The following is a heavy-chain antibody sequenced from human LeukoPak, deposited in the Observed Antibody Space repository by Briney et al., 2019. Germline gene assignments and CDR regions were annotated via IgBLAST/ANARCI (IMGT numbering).Heavy chain of an antibody. V-gene: IGHV4-38-2*02. CDR1: GYSISSGFY. CDR3: ARDATRMGNYFNY. J-gene: IGHJ4*02. D-gene: IGHD5-12*01. CDR2: ICHREST. Sequence: SETLSLTCTVSGYSISSGFYWGWIRQAPGKGLEWIGSICHRESTYYNPSLKSRVTISVDTSKNQISLRLTSVTAADTAVYYCARDATRMGNYFNYWGQGTLVTVSS.